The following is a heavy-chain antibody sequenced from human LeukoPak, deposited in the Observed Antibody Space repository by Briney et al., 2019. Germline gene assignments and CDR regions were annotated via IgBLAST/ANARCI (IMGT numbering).Heavy chain of an antibody. J-gene: IGHJ4*02. CDR3: ARDTPGYCSTTSCYGFDY. CDR1: GFTFSTYS. CDR2: ISTSSSYI. V-gene: IGHV3-21*01. Sequence: PGVSLRLSCAASGFTFSTYSMNWVRQAPGKGLEWVSSISTSSSYIYYADSVKGRFTISRDNAKNSLYLQMNSLRADDTAVYYCARDTPGYCSTTSCYGFDYWGQGTLVTVSS. D-gene: IGHD2-2*01.